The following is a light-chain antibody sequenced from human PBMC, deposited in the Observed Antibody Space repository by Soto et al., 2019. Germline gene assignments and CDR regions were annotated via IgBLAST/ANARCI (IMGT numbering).Light chain of an antibody. CDR2: DAS. J-gene: IGKJ4*01. CDR1: QSVSSN. CDR3: QQYENWPLT. V-gene: IGKV3-15*01. Sequence: EIVMTQSPATLPVSPGERATLSCRASQSVSSNLAWYQQKAGQAPRLLIYDASTRATGIPARFGGSGSGTEFTLTISSLQSEDFAVYYCQQYENWPLTFGGGTKVGIK.